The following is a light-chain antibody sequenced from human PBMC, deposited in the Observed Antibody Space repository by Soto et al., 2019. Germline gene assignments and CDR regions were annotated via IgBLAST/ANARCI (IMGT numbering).Light chain of an antibody. V-gene: IGKV1-39*01. CDR2: AAS. CDR1: QGVSTF. Sequence: DIQVTQSPSSLSASVGDRVTITCRTSQGVSTFLNWYRQKPGEAPKLLISAASTLHSGVPSRFSGSGSETDFTLTINSLQPEDFATYYCQQTYISPGTFGQGTKVEIK. CDR3: QQTYISPGT. J-gene: IGKJ2*01.